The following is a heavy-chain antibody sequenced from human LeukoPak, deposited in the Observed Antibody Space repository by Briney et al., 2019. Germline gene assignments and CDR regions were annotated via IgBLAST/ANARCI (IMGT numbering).Heavy chain of an antibody. CDR1: GFRVGSYY. CDR2: VGNSDNHK. D-gene: IGHD2-8*01. CDR3: AREQWYRFDN. J-gene: IGHJ4*02. Sequence: AGGSLRLSCAASGFRVGSYYTSWIRQAPGKGLEWVAVVGNSDNHKGHADSVKGRFTISRDDAKNSVYLQMNSLRVEDTAIYYCAREQWYRFDNWGQGALVTVSS. V-gene: IGHV3-11*01.